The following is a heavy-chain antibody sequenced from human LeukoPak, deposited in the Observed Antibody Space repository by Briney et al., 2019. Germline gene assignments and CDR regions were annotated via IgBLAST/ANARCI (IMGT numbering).Heavy chain of an antibody. CDR3: AKVDLIDPTYNWNDARYYYYYYGMDV. D-gene: IGHD1-20*01. V-gene: IGHV3-30*18. CDR2: ISYDGSNK. J-gene: IGHJ6*02. Sequence: GGSLRLSCAASGFTFSSYGMHWVRQAPGKGLEWVAVISYDGSNKYYADSVKGRFTISRDNSKNTLYLQMNSLRAEDTAVYYCAKVDLIDPTYNWNDARYYYYYYGMDVWGQGTTVTVSS. CDR1: GFTFSSYG.